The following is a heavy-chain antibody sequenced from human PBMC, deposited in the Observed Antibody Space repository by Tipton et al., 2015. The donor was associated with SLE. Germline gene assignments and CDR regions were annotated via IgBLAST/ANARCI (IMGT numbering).Heavy chain of an antibody. CDR1: GFTFSRHW. CDR2: MNLDGSER. D-gene: IGHD2-2*01. J-gene: IGHJ3*02. Sequence: SLRLSCEASGFTFSRHWMSWVRLAPGKGLEWVANMNLDGSERYYVDSVQGRFTISRDNAKNSLYPQMNSLRAEDTAVYYCAREAHATFDIWGQGTMVIASS. V-gene: IGHV3-7*01. CDR3: AREAHATFDI.